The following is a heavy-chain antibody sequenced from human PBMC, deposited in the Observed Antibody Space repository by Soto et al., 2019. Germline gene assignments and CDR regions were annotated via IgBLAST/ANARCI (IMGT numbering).Heavy chain of an antibody. CDR3: ARSRGSYPYYFDY. Sequence: SETLSLTCTVSGGSISSGGYYWSWIRQHPGKGLEWIGDIYHSGSTYYNPSLKSRVTISVDTSKNQFSLKLSSVTAADTAVYYCARSRGSYPYYFDYWGQGTLVTVSS. CDR2: IYHSGST. CDR1: GGSISSGGYY. J-gene: IGHJ4*02. D-gene: IGHD1-26*01. V-gene: IGHV4-39*07.